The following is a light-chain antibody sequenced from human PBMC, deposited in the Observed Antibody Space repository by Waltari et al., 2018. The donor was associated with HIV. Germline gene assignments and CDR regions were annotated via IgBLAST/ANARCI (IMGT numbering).Light chain of an antibody. CDR3: QSYDITLSASVV. CDR1: PSNIGADYD. V-gene: IGLV1-40*01. Sequence: QSVLTQPPSVSGAPGPRVTISCTGSPSNIGADYDVHWYQQIPGTAPKLLISGNKNRPSGVPDRFSASKSGTSASLTITGLQAEDEADYFCQSYDITLSASVVFGGGTKLTVL. J-gene: IGLJ2*01. CDR2: GNK.